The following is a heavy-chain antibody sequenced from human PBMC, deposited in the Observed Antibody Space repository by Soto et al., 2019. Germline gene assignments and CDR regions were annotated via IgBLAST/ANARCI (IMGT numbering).Heavy chain of an antibody. CDR2: ISSSSSYT. J-gene: IGHJ4*02. D-gene: IGHD7-27*01. CDR3: ARLPGELDY. V-gene: IGHV3-11*06. CDR1: GFTFSDYY. Sequence: VGSLRLSCAVSGFTFSDYYMSWIRQAPGKGLEWVSYISSSSSYTNYADSVKGRFTISRDNAKNSLYLQMNSLRAEDTAVYYCARLPGELDYWGQGTLVPVSS.